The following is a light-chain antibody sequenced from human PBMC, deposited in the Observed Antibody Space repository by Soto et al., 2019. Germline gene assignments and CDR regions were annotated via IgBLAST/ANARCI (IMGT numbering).Light chain of an antibody. CDR1: ESVSSN. Sequence: EVVMTQSPATLSVSPGERATLSCRASESVSSNLAWYQQRPGQAPRLVIYGASTRATGIPARFSGGGSGTEYTLTISSLQSEDFAVYYCQQYGSSPLTFGGGTKVDIK. CDR3: QQYGSSPLT. CDR2: GAS. V-gene: IGKV3-15*01. J-gene: IGKJ4*01.